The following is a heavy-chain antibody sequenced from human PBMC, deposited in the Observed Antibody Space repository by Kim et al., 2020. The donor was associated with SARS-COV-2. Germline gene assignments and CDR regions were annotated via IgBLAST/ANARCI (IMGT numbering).Heavy chain of an antibody. CDR3: AKDLVRVRGVIPDSTTYFDL. Sequence: FTISRDNSKNTLYLQMNSLRAEDTAVYYCAKDLVRVRGVIPDSTTYFDLWGRGTLVTVSS. D-gene: IGHD3-10*01. J-gene: IGHJ2*01. V-gene: IGHV3-30*02.